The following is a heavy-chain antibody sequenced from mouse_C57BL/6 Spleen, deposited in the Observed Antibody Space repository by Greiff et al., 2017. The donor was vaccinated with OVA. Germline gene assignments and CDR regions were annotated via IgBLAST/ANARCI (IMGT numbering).Heavy chain of an antibody. Sequence: VQLKQSGPELVKPGASVKISCKASGYSFTGYYMNWVKQSPEKSLEWIGEINPSTGGTTYNQKFKAKATLTVDKSSSTAYMQLKSLTSEDSAVYYCASRNDGYHWGQGTTLTVSS. CDR1: GYSFTGYY. D-gene: IGHD2-3*01. V-gene: IGHV1-42*01. CDR3: ASRNDGYH. CDR2: INPSTGGT. J-gene: IGHJ2*01.